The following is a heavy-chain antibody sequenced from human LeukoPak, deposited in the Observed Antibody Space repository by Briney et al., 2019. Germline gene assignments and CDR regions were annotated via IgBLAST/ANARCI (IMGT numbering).Heavy chain of an antibody. CDR3: ARRVGVNWFDP. Sequence: SETLSLTCTVSGGSICSYYWRWIRRPPGGGLEWIGYIYYSGSTNYNPSLKSRVTISVDTFKNQFSLKLSSVTAADTAVYYCARRVGVNWFDPWGQGTLVTVSS. J-gene: IGHJ5*02. D-gene: IGHD3-3*01. CDR2: IYYSGST. V-gene: IGHV4-59*08. CDR1: GGSICSYY.